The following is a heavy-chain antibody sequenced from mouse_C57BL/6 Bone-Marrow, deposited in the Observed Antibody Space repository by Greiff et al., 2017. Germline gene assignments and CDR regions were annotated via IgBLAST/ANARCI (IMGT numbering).Heavy chain of an antibody. CDR1: GFTFKDYY. V-gene: IGHV14-4*01. CDR2: IVPENGDT. D-gene: IGHD2-4*01. J-gene: IGHJ3*01. CDR3: TTCSYDYPFAY. Sequence: EVQLQQSGAELVRPGASVKLSCTASGFTFKDYYMHWVKQRPEQGLEWIGWIVPENGDTAYASKFQGKATITADTSSNTAYMQLSSLTSEDTAVYYCTTCSYDYPFAYWGQGTLVTVSA.